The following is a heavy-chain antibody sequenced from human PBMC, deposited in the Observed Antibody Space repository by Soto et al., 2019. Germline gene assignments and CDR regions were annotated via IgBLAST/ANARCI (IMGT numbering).Heavy chain of an antibody. CDR3: ARGRTGYSSSWYGQGNGFAP. Sequence: PSETLSLTCAVDGGSFSGYYWSWIRQPPGKGLEWIGEINHSGSTNYNPSLKSRVTISVDTSKNQFSLKLSSVTAADTAEYYCARGRTGYSSSWYGQGNGFAPWGQGTLVPVSP. CDR2: INHSGST. J-gene: IGHJ5*02. CDR1: GGSFSGYY. D-gene: IGHD6-13*01. V-gene: IGHV4-34*01.